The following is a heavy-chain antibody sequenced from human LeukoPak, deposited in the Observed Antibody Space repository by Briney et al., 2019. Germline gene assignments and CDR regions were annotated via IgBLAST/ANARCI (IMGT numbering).Heavy chain of an antibody. D-gene: IGHD3-10*01. J-gene: IGHJ4*02. CDR1: GYTFTGYY. Sequence: GASVKVSCKASGYTFTGYYMHWVRQAPGQGLEWMGWISAYNGNTNYAQKLQGRVTMTTDTSTSTAYMELRSLRSDDTAVYYCARGLWFGELYPHFDYWGQGTLVTVSS. CDR2: ISAYNGNT. V-gene: IGHV1-18*04. CDR3: ARGLWFGELYPHFDY.